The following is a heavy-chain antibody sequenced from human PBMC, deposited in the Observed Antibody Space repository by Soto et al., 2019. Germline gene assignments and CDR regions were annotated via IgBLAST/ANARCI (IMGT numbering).Heavy chain of an antibody. CDR1: GGSFSGYY. Sequence: SETLSLTCAVYGGSFSGYYWSWIRQSPGKGLEWIGNIHYNGNTKYSPSLKSRVTMSVDTSKNHFSLKLISVTTADTAVYFCAREGNLGRWIQPLDSWGQGTLVTVSS. CDR3: AREGNLGRWIQPLDS. CDR2: IHYNGNT. J-gene: IGHJ4*02. D-gene: IGHD2-2*03. V-gene: IGHV4-34*01.